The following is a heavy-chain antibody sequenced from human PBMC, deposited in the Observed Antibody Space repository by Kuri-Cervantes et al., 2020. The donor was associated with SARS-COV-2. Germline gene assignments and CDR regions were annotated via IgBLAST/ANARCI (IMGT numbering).Heavy chain of an antibody. CDR1: GFTFSSYG. V-gene: IGHV3-33*06. J-gene: IGHJ4*02. CDR3: AKDLVLRNCDCSSSWAFDY. Sequence: GESLKISCAASGFTFSSYGMNWVRQAPGKGLEWVSVIWYDGSNKYYADSVKGRFTISRDNSKNTLYLQMNSLRAEDTAVYYCAKDLVLRNCDCSSSWAFDYWGQGNLVTVSS. D-gene: IGHD3-9*01. CDR2: IWYDGSNK.